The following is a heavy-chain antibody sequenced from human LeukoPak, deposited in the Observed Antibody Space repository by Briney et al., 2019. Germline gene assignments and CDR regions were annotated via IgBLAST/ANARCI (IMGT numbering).Heavy chain of an antibody. V-gene: IGHV3-9*01. CDR1: GFTFDDYA. J-gene: IGHJ4*02. CDR2: ISGNSGSI. D-gene: IGHD3-3*01. CDR3: AKAPSQYYDFWSGYYSGFDY. Sequence: GRSLRLSCAASGFTFDDYAMHWVRQAPGKGLEWVSGISGNSGSIGYADSVKGRFTISRDNAKNSLYLQMNSLRAEDTALYYCAKAPSQYYDFWSGYYSGFDYWGQGTLVTVSS.